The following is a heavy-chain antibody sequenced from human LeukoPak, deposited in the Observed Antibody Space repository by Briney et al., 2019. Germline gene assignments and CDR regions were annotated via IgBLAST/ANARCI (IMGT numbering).Heavy chain of an antibody. CDR2: IYPGDSDT. V-gene: IGHV5-51*01. J-gene: IGHJ4*02. D-gene: IGHD3-10*01. Sequence: GESLKISCKGSGYSFTNYWIGWVRQVPGKGLEWMGIIYPGDSDTRYSPSFQGQVIISADKSISTAYLQWSSLKASDTAIYYCARRLRSPPDYWGQGTLVTVSS. CDR3: ARRLRSPPDY. CDR1: GYSFTNYW.